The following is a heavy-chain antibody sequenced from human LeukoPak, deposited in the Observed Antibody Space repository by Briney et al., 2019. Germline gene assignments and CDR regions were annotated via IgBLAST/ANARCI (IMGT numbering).Heavy chain of an antibody. CDR2: IYYSGST. J-gene: IGHJ4*02. CDR1: GGSISSYY. V-gene: IGHV4-59*01. D-gene: IGHD3-10*01. CDR3: ARSYGAGRILGY. Sequence: SETLSLTCTVSGGSISSYYWSWIRQPPGKGLEWIGYIYYSGSTNYKPSLKSRVTISVDTSKNQFSLKLSSVTAADTAVYYCARSYGAGRILGYWGQGTLVTVSS.